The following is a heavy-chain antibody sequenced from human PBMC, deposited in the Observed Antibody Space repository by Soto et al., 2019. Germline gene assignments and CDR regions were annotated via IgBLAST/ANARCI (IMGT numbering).Heavy chain of an antibody. J-gene: IGHJ4*02. D-gene: IGHD3-22*01. CDR1: GFTFSSYA. Sequence: GGSLRLSCAASGFTFSSYAMSWVRQAPGKGLEWVSAISGSGGSTYYADSVKGRFTISRDNSKNTLYLQMNSLRAEDTAVYYCAIEPVIYYDSSGYSPFDYWGQGTLVTVS. V-gene: IGHV3-23*01. CDR3: AIEPVIYYDSSGYSPFDY. CDR2: ISGSGGST.